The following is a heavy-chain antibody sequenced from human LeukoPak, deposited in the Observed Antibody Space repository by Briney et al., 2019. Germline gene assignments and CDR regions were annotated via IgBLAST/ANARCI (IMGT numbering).Heavy chain of an antibody. V-gene: IGHV4-61*02. Sequence: PSETLSLTCTVSGGSISSGSYYWSWIRQPAGKGLEWIGRIYTSGSTNYSPSLKSRVTISVDTSKNQFSLKLSSVTAADTAVYYCARVLRYFDWSRGRHDAFDIWGQGTMVTVSS. CDR2: IYTSGST. J-gene: IGHJ3*02. D-gene: IGHD3-9*01. CDR3: ARVLRYFDWSRGRHDAFDI. CDR1: GGSISSGSYY.